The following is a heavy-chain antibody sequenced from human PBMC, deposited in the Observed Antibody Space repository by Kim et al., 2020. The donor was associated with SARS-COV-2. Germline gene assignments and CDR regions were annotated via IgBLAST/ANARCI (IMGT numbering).Heavy chain of an antibody. V-gene: IGHV1-69*13. CDR3: ARDPLYSSSWSNWFDP. J-gene: IGHJ5*02. Sequence: SVKVSCKASGGTFSSYAISWVRQAPGKGLEWMGGIIPIFGTANYAQKFQGRVTITADESTSTAYMELSSLRSEDTAVYYCARDPLYSSSWSNWFDPWGQGTLVTVSS. D-gene: IGHD6-13*01. CDR1: GGTFSSYA. CDR2: IIPIFGTA.